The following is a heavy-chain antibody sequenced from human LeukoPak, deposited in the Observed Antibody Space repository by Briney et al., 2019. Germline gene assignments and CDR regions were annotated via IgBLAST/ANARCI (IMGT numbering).Heavy chain of an antibody. V-gene: IGHV4-61*08. J-gene: IGHJ4*02. CDR1: GGSISSGDDY. Sequence: TLSLTCTVSGGSISSGDDYWSWIRQPPGKGLEWIGYIYYSGSTNYNPSLKSRVTISVDTSKNQFSLKLTSVTSADTALYYCARGRGYADYWGQGALVTVSS. CDR2: IYYSGST. CDR3: ARGRGYADY. D-gene: IGHD6-25*01.